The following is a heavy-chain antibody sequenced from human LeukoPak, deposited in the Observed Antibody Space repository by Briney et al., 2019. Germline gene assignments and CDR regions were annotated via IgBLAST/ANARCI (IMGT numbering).Heavy chain of an antibody. CDR3: ARASRGGGSSYYYYYYGMDV. V-gene: IGHV1-2*04. D-gene: IGHD5-12*01. CDR1: GYTFTGYY. Sequence: ASVKVSCKASGYTFTGYYMHWVRQAPGQGLEWVGWINPNSGGTNYAQKFQGWVTMTRDTSISTAYMELSRLRSDDTAVYYCARASRGGGSSYYYYYYGMDVWGQGTTVTVSS. J-gene: IGHJ6*02. CDR2: INPNSGGT.